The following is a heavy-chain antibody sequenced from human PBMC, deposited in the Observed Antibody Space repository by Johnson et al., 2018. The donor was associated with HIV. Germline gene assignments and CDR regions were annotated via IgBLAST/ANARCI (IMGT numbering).Heavy chain of an antibody. D-gene: IGHD1-1*01. CDR1: GFTFSSYA. V-gene: IGHV3-30-3*01. CDR2: ISYDGSNK. J-gene: IGHJ3*01. CDR3: AREGNWNPTYGFEV. Sequence: QVQLVESGGGVVQPGRSLRLSCAASGFTFSSYAMHWVRQAPGKGLEWVAVISYDGSNKYYADSVKGRFTISRDNSKNTLYLQMNSLRAEDTAVYYCAREGNWNPTYGFEVWGQGTIATVSS.